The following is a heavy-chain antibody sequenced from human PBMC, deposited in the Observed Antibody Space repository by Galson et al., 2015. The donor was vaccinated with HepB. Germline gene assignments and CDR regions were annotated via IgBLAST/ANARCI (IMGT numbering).Heavy chain of an antibody. J-gene: IGHJ4*02. CDR1: GYTFTSYD. Sequence: SVKVSCKASGYTFTSYDINWVRQAAGQGLEWMGWMNPNSGDTGYAQKFQGRVTITRDTSASTAYMELSSLRSEDTAVYYCAIEVDTAMVNSIDYWGQGTLVTVSS. V-gene: IGHV1-8*01. D-gene: IGHD5-18*01. CDR2: MNPNSGDT. CDR3: AIEVDTAMVNSIDY.